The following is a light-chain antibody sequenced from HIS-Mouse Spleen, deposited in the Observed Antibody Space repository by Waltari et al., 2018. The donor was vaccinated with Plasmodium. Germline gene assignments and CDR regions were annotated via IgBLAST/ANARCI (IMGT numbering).Light chain of an antibody. CDR1: ALPKKY. CDR3: YSTDSSGNHRV. V-gene: IGLV3-10*01. CDR2: EDS. Sequence: SYELTQPPSVSVSPGQTARITCSGDALPKKYAYWYQQKSGQAPVLVLDEDSKRPSGIPEGCSGSSSGTMATLTISGAQVEDEADYYCYSTDSSGNHRVFGGGTKLTVL. J-gene: IGLJ3*02.